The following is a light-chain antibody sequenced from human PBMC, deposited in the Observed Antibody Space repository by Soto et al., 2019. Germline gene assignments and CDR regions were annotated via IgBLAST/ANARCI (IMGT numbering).Light chain of an antibody. J-gene: IGKJ2*01. CDR3: QQFSNYPHT. Sequence: AIRLTQSPPSLSASVGERVTITCRASQDITNALAWYQQRPGKAPKFLIYYASTLQTGVPSRFSGTGSGTGFTLPINNLQPEDSATYYCQQFSNYPHTFGQGTKVDIK. CDR2: YAS. CDR1: QDITNA. V-gene: IGKV1D-13*01.